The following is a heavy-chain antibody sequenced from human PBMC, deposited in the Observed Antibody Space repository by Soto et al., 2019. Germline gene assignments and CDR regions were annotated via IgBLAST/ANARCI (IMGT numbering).Heavy chain of an antibody. V-gene: IGHV4-4*02. CDR2: IYHVGIT. CDR1: GGSVSSSQW. CDR3: ARDKITGLFDY. Sequence: PSETLSLTCAVSGGSVSSSQWWTWVRQAPGKVLEWLGEIYHVGITKYNPSLKSRVSMSIDTSKNHLSLKLTSVTAADTAVYYCARDKITGLFDYWGQGTLVTVSS. D-gene: IGHD2-8*02. J-gene: IGHJ4*02.